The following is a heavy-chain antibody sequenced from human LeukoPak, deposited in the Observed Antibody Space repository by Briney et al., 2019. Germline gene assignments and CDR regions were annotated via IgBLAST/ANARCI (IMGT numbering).Heavy chain of an antibody. CDR1: GYSISSGYY. D-gene: IGHD6-25*01. Sequence: PSETLSLTCAVSGYSISSGYYWGWIRQSPGKGLEWIRSIYHRGSTYYNPSLKSRVTISVDTSKNQFSLKLSSVTAADTAVYYCTRLAGSSGYGYWGQGTLVTVSS. J-gene: IGHJ4*02. V-gene: IGHV4-38-2*01. CDR3: TRLAGSSGYGY. CDR2: IYHRGST.